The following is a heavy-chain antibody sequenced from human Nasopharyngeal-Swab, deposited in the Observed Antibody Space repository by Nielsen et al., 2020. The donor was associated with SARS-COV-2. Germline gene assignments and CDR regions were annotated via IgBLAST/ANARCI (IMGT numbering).Heavy chain of an antibody. CDR1: GFTFTTYP. Sequence: GESLKISCAASGFTFTTYPMHWVRQAPGKGLEWLAVISEDGTEKYFAESVKGRITISRYNSNNTLYLHMNGLRHEDTAVYFCARERPWNYLDPWGQGTLVTVSS. CDR2: ISEDGTEK. V-gene: IGHV3-30-3*01. J-gene: IGHJ5*02. CDR3: ARERPWNYLDP. D-gene: IGHD1-7*01.